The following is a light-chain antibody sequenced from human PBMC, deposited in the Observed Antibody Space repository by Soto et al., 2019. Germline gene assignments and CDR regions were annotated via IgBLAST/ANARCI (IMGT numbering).Light chain of an antibody. V-gene: IGLV2-14*01. Sequence: QSVLTQPASVSRSPGQSITISCTGASSDVGDYNYVSWYQHHPGKAPKLLIYEVNNRPSGVSDRFSGSKSGNVASLTISWLQAEDEADYYCSSYTSSSTYVFGTGTKVSVL. CDR1: SSDVGDYNY. J-gene: IGLJ1*01. CDR2: EVN. CDR3: SSYTSSSTYV.